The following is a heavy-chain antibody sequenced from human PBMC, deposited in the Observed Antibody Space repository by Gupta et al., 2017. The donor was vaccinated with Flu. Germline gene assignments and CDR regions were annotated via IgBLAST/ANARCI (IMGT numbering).Heavy chain of an antibody. CDR2: ISGSGGST. V-gene: IGHV3-23*01. CDR3: AKDSLVVVVAASANQFDI. CDR1: GFTFSIYA. J-gene: IGHJ3*02. D-gene: IGHD2-15*01. Sequence: EVQLLESGGGLVQPGGSLRLSCAASGFTFSIYAMSWVRLAPGKGLEWVSAISGSGGSTLYADSVKGRFTISRDNSKNTLYLQMNSLRAEDTAVYYCAKDSLVVVVAASANQFDIWGQGTMVTVSS.